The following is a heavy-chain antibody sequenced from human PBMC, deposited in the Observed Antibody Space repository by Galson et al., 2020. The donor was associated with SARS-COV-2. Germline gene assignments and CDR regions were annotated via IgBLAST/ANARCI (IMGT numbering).Heavy chain of an antibody. D-gene: IGHD1-26*01. CDR1: GFTFSKYS. V-gene: IGHV3-48*02. J-gene: IGHJ4*02. CDR2: ISSISDTI. Sequence: GESLKISCAASGFTFSKYSMNWVRQAPGNGLEWVSYISSISDTIYYADSVKGRFTISRDNAKNSLLLQMNSLRDEDTAVYYCAREDILGARSFDYWGQGTLVTVSS. CDR3: AREDILGARSFDY.